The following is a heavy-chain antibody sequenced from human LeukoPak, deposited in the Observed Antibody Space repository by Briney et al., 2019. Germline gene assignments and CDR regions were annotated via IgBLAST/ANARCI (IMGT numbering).Heavy chain of an antibody. CDR1: GFTFSNYN. V-gene: IGHV3-21*06. CDR3: ARDAGYSYGYGFDY. J-gene: IGHJ4*02. Sequence: GESLRLSCAASGFTFSNYNMNWVRQAPGKGLEWVSSVSSSSTYLYYADSVKGRFTISRDNAENSLYLQMNSLRAEDTAVYYCARDAGYSYGYGFDYWGQGALVTVSS. D-gene: IGHD5-18*01. CDR2: VSSSSTYL.